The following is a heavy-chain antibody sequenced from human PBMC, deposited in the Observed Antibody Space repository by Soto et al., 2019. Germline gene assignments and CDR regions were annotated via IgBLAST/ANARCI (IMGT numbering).Heavy chain of an antibody. D-gene: IGHD6-19*01. CDR3: ARDLGIAVDFNYYGMDV. V-gene: IGHV1-46*01. CDR2: INPSGGST. Sequence: ASVTVSCKASGYTFTSYYMHWVRQAPGQGLEWMGIINPSGGSTSYAQKFQGRVTITRDTSTSTVYMELSSLRSEDTAVYYCARDLGIAVDFNYYGMDVWGQGTTVTVSS. CDR1: GYTFTSYY. J-gene: IGHJ6*02.